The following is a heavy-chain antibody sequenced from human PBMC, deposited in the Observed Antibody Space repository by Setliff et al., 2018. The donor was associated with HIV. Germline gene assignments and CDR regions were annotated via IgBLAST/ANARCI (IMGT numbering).Heavy chain of an antibody. D-gene: IGHD2-2*01. CDR1: GGTFSSYA. V-gene: IGHV1-69*13. Sequence: SVKVSCKASGGTFSSYAISWVRQAPGQGLEWMGRIIPIFGTANYAQKFQGRVTITADESTSTAYMELSSLRSEDTAVYYCARVYCSTTSCNDEYYFDYWGQGTLVTVSS. J-gene: IGHJ4*02. CDR2: IIPIFGTA. CDR3: ARVYCSTTSCNDEYYFDY.